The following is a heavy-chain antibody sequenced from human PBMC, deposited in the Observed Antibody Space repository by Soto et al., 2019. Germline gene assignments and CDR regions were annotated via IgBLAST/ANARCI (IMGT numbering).Heavy chain of an antibody. CDR2: IYYSGST. V-gene: IGHV4-31*03. Sequence: QVQLQESGPGLVKPSQTLSLTCTVSGGSISSGGYYWSWIRQHPGKGLEWIGYIYYSGSTYYNPSLKSRVTISVDTSKNQFSLTLSSVTASYMSLYYCPRATTYYRMDVWGQGTTVTVSS. J-gene: IGHJ6*02. CDR3: PRATTYYRMDV. CDR1: GGSISSGGYY. D-gene: IGHD1-1*01.